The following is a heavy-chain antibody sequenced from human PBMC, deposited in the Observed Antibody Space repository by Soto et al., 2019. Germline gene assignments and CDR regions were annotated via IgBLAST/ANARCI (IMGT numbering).Heavy chain of an antibody. CDR3: AKDQLVVVVAAAVDY. V-gene: IGHV3-30*18. Sequence: QVQLVESGGGVVQPGRSLRLSCAASGFTFSSYGMHWVGQAPGKGLEWVAVISYDGSNKYYADSVKGRFTISRDNSKNTLYLQMNSLRAEDTAVYYCAKDQLVVVVAAAVDYWGQGTLVTVSS. CDR2: ISYDGSNK. CDR1: GFTFSSYG. J-gene: IGHJ4*02. D-gene: IGHD2-15*01.